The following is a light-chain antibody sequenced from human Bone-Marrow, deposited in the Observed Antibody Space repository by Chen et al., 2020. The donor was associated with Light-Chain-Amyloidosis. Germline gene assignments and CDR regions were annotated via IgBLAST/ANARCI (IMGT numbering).Light chain of an antibody. V-gene: IGLV2-14*01. CDR3: SSYTITNTLV. J-gene: IGLJ1*01. CDR2: EVP. Sequence: QSALTQPASVSGSPGQSITISCTGTSRDVGGDNHVSCYQQHPDKAPKLMIDEVPNLATWVPDRFSYAKSDNTDSLTISGLQNEDEADYFCSSYTITNTLVFGSGTKVTVL. CDR1: SRDVGGDNH.